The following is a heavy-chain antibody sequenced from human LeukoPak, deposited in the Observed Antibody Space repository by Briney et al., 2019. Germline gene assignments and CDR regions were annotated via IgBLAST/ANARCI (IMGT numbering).Heavy chain of an antibody. V-gene: IGHV3-21*01. CDR2: ISSSSSYI. CDR3: ARDDQVMIYGMDV. CDR1: GFTFSSYS. Sequence: PGGSLRLSCAASGFTFSSYSMNWVRQAPGKGLEWVSSISSSSSYIYYADSVKGRFTISRDNAKNSPYLQMNSLRAEDTAVYYCARDDQVMIYGMDVWGQGTTVTVSS. D-gene: IGHD3-16*01. J-gene: IGHJ6*02.